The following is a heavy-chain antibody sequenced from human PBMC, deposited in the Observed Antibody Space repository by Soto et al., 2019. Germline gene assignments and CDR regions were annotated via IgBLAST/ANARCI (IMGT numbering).Heavy chain of an antibody. V-gene: IGHV1-69*01. CDR2: IIPIFGTA. J-gene: IGHJ6*02. Sequence: QVQLVQSGAEVKKPGSSVKVSCKASGGTFSSYAISWVRQAPGQGLEWMGGIIPIFGTANYAQKFQGRVTITADESTSTAYMELSSLRSEDTAVYYCARDGSVVPAADENYYYGMDVWGQGTTVTVSS. CDR1: GGTFSSYA. D-gene: IGHD2-2*01. CDR3: ARDGSVVPAADENYYYGMDV.